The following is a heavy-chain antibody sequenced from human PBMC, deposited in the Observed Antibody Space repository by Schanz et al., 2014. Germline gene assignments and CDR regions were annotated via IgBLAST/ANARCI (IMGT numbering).Heavy chain of an antibody. J-gene: IGHJ4*02. CDR2: FIVDSGNT. CDR1: GFTFSNYA. D-gene: IGHD6-19*01. CDR3: AKLSSSGRLAGYFDY. V-gene: IGHV3-23*01. Sequence: EVQLLESGGGLVRPGGSLRLSCAASGFTFSNYAMSWVRQAPGKGLEWVSGFIVDSGNTYYAGSVKGRFSISRDYSKNPLYLQMSSLRAEDTAIYYCAKLSSSGRLAGYFDYWGQGALXTVSS.